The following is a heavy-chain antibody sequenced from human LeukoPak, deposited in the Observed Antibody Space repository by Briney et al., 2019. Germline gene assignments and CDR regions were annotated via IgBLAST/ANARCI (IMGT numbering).Heavy chain of an antibody. J-gene: IGHJ6*03. D-gene: IGHD6-19*01. Sequence: ASVTVSCKASGYTFTSYGISWVRQAPGQGLEWMGWISAYNGNTNYAQKFQGRVTITRNTSISTAFMELSSLRSEDTAVYYCARRAVGNSYYYSMDVWGKGTTVTVSS. CDR3: ARRAVGNSYYYSMDV. CDR2: ISAYNGNT. V-gene: IGHV1-18*01. CDR1: GYTFTSYG.